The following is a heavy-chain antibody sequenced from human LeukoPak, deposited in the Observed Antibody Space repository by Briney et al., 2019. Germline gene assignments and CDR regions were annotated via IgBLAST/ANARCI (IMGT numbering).Heavy chain of an antibody. V-gene: IGHV3-7*01. CDR3: ATYTNWVAGDV. CDR1: GFSFSDSW. CDR2: IKKDGGVK. Sequence: GGSLRLSCVASGFSFSDSWMSWVRQAPGKGLEWVADIKKDGGVKDSVDSVKGRFTISRDNAKNSLYLQMDSLRAEDTAVYYCATYTNWVAGDVWGQGTTVSVSS. J-gene: IGHJ6*02. D-gene: IGHD7-27*01.